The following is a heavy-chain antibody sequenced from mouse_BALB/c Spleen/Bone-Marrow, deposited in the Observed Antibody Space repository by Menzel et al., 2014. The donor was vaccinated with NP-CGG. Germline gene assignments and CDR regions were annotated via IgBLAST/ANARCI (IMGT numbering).Heavy chain of an antibody. V-gene: IGHV1-37*01. Sequence: VQLKESGPELVKPGASVKISYKASGYSFTGYFMNWVKQSHGKSLEWIGRINPYNGDTFYSQKFKGKATLTVDKSSSTAHMELLSLTSEDSAVYYCGGQDGYYGGFAYWGQGTLVTVSA. CDR2: INPYNGDT. D-gene: IGHD2-3*01. CDR1: GYSFTGYF. CDR3: GGQDGYYGGFAY. J-gene: IGHJ3*01.